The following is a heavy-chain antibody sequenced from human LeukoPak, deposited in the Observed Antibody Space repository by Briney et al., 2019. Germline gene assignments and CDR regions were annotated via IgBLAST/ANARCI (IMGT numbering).Heavy chain of an antibody. Sequence: ASVKVSCKASGYTYTTDGISWVRQAPGQGLEWMGWIDTYSGKTNYAQKFQGRVTMTSDTSTSTAYMELRSLRSDDTAVYYCGREGGMAEADSFAPGGKETLVTVPS. D-gene: IGHD6-13*01. CDR2: IDTYSGKT. V-gene: IGHV1-18*01. CDR3: GREGGMAEADSFAP. J-gene: IGHJ5*02. CDR1: GYTYTTDG.